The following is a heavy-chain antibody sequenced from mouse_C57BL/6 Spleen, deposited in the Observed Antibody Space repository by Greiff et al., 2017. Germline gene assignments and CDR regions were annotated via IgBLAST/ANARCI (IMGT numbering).Heavy chain of an antibody. CDR3: ARNNYYGSSYWFAY. CDR1: GYSFTDYN. V-gene: IGHV1-39*01. J-gene: IGHJ3*01. CDR2: INPNYGTT. Sequence: VHVKQSGPELVQPGASVQISCKASGYSFTDYNMNWVKQSNGTSLEWIGVINPNYGTTSYNQKFKGKATLTVDQSSSTAYMQLNSLTSEDSAVYYCARNNYYGSSYWFAYWGQGTLVTVSA. D-gene: IGHD1-1*01.